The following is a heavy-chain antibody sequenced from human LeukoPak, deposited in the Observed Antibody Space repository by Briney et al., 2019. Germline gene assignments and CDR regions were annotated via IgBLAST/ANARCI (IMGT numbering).Heavy chain of an antibody. Sequence: GGSLRLSCAASGFTFSTYSMNWVRQAPGKGLERVSYITSSSSTIYHADSVKGRFTISRDNSRNTLYLQMNSLRAEDTAVYYCAKSAGKDGYRDAFDIWGQGTVVTVSS. CDR3: AKSAGKDGYRDAFDI. D-gene: IGHD5-24*01. CDR2: ITSSSSTI. V-gene: IGHV3-48*01. J-gene: IGHJ3*02. CDR1: GFTFSTYS.